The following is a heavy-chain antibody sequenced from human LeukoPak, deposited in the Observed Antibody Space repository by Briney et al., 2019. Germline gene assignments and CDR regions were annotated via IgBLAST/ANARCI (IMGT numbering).Heavy chain of an antibody. V-gene: IGHV1-2*02. CDR1: GYTFTGYY. CDR2: INPNSGGT. Sequence: ASVTVSCKASGYTFTGYYMHWVRQAPGQGLEWMGWINPNSGGTNYAQKFQGRVTITRDTSISTVYMELSSLRSEDTAVYYCARDPDGGFLRPPRWSKSSAGDYMDVWGKGTTVTVSS. CDR3: ARDPDGGFLRPPRWSKSSAGDYMDV. J-gene: IGHJ6*03. D-gene: IGHD3-3*01.